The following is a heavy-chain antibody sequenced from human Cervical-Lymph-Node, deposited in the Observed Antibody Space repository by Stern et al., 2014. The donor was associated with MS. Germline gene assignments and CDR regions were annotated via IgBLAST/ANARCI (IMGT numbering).Heavy chain of an antibody. V-gene: IGHV1-69*01. D-gene: IGHD6-13*01. CDR1: GGTFSSYA. CDR3: ARGVLKEGLVRGMDF. Sequence: QVQLGESGAEVKKPGSSVKVTCKASGGTFSSYAINWVRQAPGQGLEWMGGIIPIFGTAYYAQKFQGRVTITADESTSTAYIELCILRSEDTAVYYCARGVLKEGLVRGMDFWGQGTPVTVSS. CDR2: IIPIFGTA. J-gene: IGHJ6*02.